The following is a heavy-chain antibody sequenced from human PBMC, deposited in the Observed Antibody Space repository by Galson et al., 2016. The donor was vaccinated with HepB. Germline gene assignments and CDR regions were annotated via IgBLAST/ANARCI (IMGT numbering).Heavy chain of an antibody. CDR3: AKAIRLTAVTTEWGRDLFFDL. CDR1: GFTFSSFA. J-gene: IGHJ2*01. CDR2: ISNSGDST. V-gene: IGHV3-23*01. Sequence: SLRLSCAASGFTFSSFAMSWVRQAPGKGLEWVSGISNSGDSTSFADSVKGRFTISRDNSKNTLYLHMNSLRAEDTAFYYCAKAIRLTAVTTEWGRDLFFDLWGRGTLVTVSS. D-gene: IGHD4-17*01.